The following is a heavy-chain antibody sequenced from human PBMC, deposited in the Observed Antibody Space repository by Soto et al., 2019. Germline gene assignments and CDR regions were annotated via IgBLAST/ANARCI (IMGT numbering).Heavy chain of an antibody. Sequence: SETLSLTCTGSGGSISSGGYYWSWIRQHPGKGLEWIGYIYYSGSTYYNPSLKSRVTISVDTSKNQFSLKLSSVTAADTAVYYCARDRGNGYCSGGSCYPRAYFDYWGQGTLVTVSS. J-gene: IGHJ4*02. CDR2: IYYSGST. D-gene: IGHD2-15*01. CDR1: GGSISSGGYY. V-gene: IGHV4-31*03. CDR3: ARDRGNGYCSGGSCYPRAYFDY.